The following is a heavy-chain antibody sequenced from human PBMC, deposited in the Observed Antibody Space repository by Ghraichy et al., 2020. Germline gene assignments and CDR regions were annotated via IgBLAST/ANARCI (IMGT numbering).Heavy chain of an antibody. CDR1: GYTFTTYD. J-gene: IGHJ4*02. CDR2: ISTYNGNT. Sequence: ASVKVSCKASGYTFTTYDISWVRQAPGQGLEWMGWISTYNGNTNYAQKVQGRVSMTTDTSTNTAYMELRSLGSDDTAVYYCARGGGNVVPGVPQKKDYWGQGTLVTVSS. D-gene: IGHD3-10*01. CDR3: ARGGGNVVPGVPQKKDY. V-gene: IGHV1-18*01.